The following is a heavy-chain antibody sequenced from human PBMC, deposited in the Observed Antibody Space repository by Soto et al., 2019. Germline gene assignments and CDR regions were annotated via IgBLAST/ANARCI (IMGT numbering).Heavy chain of an antibody. Sequence: GASVKVSWKASGGTFSSYAISWVRQAPGQGLEWMGGIIPIFGTANYAQKFQGRVTITADESTSTAYMELSSLRSEDTAVYYCASERVNIAVAGVNWFDPWGQGTLVTVSS. D-gene: IGHD6-19*01. CDR3: ASERVNIAVAGVNWFDP. V-gene: IGHV1-69*13. CDR2: IIPIFGTA. CDR1: GGTFSSYA. J-gene: IGHJ5*02.